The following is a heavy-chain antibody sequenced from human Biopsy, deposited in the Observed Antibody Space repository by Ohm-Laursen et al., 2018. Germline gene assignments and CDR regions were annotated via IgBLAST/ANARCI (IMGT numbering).Heavy chain of an antibody. CDR2: MSLNTGNT. CDR3: ARWETTLGRSLDS. CDR1: GYTSTSHD. Sequence: SVKVSCKASGYTSTSHDINWVRQATGQGLEWMGGMSLNTGNTVYAQRFQDRVTMTSDTSTGTAYMELTSLTSDDTAVYFCARWETTLGRSLDSWGQGTLVAVSS. J-gene: IGHJ4*02. V-gene: IGHV1-8*01. D-gene: IGHD1-26*01.